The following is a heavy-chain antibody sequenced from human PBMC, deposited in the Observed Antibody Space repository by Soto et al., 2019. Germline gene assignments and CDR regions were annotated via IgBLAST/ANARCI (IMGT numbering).Heavy chain of an antibody. Sequence: SGPTLVNPTQTLTLTCTFSGFSLSTGGMGVGWIRQPPGKALEWLALIYWDGDRRYRPSLMSRLTIAKDTSKNQVVLAMTNMDPVDTATYYCAHLVVAGLTYYFDYWGQGTLVTVSS. CDR3: AHLVVAGLTYYFDY. D-gene: IGHD2-15*01. CDR2: IYWDGDR. V-gene: IGHV2-5*02. J-gene: IGHJ4*02. CDR1: GFSLSTGGMG.